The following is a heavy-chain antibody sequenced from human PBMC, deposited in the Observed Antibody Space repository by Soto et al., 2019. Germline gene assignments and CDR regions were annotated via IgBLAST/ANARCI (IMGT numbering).Heavy chain of an antibody. CDR1: GASSSNSY. J-gene: IGHJ6*02. CDR3: AGADGRRVEYGVDV. CDR2: INQRGIT. D-gene: IGHD6-13*01. Sequence: QVQLQQWGAGLLKPSEPLSLPCAFYGASSSNSYWSWIRQSPGTGLEWIGEINQRGITNYNPSLKSRDTIPIDTTKSQVTRRRSSVTAADSTGYDCAGADGRRVEYGVDVWGQGTTVTVSS. V-gene: IGHV4-34*02.